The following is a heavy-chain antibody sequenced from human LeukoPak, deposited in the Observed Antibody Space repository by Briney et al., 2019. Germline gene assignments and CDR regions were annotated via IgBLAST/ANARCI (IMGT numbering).Heavy chain of an antibody. CDR2: ISYDGSNK. CDR1: GFTFSSYA. D-gene: IGHD6-13*01. J-gene: IGHJ4*02. Sequence: PGGSLRLSCAASGFTFSSYAMHWVRQAPGKGLEWVAVISYDGSNKYYADSVKGRFTISRDNSKNTLYLQMNSLRAEDTAVYYCARELGADSLPVNWGQGTLVTVSS. V-gene: IGHV3-30-3*01. CDR3: ARELGADSLPVN.